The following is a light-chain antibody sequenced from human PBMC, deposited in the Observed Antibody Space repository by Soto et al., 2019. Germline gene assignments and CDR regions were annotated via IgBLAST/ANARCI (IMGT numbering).Light chain of an antibody. J-gene: IGKJ3*01. CDR2: SAS. CDR1: QSISRY. Sequence: DIQMTQSPSSLSAFVGDRVTITCRASQSISRYLNWYQHKPGKAPKLLIYSASSLQSGVPSRFSGSGSGTDFTLTIINLQPDDFATYYCQQSHNTPVTFGPGTTVDFK. V-gene: IGKV1-39*01. CDR3: QQSHNTPVT.